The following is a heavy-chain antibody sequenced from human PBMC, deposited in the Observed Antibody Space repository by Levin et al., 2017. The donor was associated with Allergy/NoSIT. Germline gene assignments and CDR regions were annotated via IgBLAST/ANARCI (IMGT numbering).Heavy chain of an antibody. D-gene: IGHD3-16*02. V-gene: IGHV3-49*04. J-gene: IGHJ4*02. CDR1: GFTFGDYA. CDR3: ARGGPPNYDYNWGSYRDGYFDY. CDR2: IRNKAHGGTT. Sequence: GGSLRLSCTGSGFTFGDYAMSWVRQAPGKGLEWVGFIRNKAHGGTTEYAASVKGRLTISRDDSKSITYLQMNSLKTEDTAVYFCARGGPPNYDYNWGSYRDGYFDYWGQGTLVTVSS.